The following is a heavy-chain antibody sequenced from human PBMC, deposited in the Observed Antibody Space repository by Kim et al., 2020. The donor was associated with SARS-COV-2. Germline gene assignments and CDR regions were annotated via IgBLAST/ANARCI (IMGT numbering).Heavy chain of an antibody. V-gene: IGHV1-24*01. CDR1: GYTLTELS. J-gene: IGHJ5*02. CDR2: FDPEDGET. Sequence: ASVKVSCKVSGYTLTELSIHWVRQAPGKGLEWMGGFDPEDGETIYAQKFQGRVTMTEDTSTDTAYMELSSLRSEDTAVYYCATAAAICGGPTRCPRWFDPWGQGTLVTVSS. D-gene: IGHD1-26*01. CDR3: ATAAAICGGPTRCPRWFDP.